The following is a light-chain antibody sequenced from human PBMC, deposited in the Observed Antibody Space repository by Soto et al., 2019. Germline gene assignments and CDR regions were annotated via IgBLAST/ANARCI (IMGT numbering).Light chain of an antibody. CDR2: GAS. CDR1: QSISSY. J-gene: IGKJ5*01. CDR3: QQYGSSPIT. Sequence: EVVLTQSPDTLSLPTGERATLSCRASQSISSYLAWYQQKPGQAPRLLIYGASSRATGIPDRFSGSGSGTDFTLTISRLEPEDFAVYYCQQYGSSPITFGQGTRLEIK. V-gene: IGKV3-20*01.